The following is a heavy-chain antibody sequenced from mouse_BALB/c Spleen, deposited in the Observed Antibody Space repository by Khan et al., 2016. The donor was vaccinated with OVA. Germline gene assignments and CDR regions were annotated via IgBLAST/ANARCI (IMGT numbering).Heavy chain of an antibody. V-gene: IGHV2-2*02. CDR2: IWSGGIT. D-gene: IGHD1-1*02. J-gene: IGHJ2*01. Sequence: QVQLKQSGPGLVQPSQSLSITCTVSGFSLANYGVHWVRQSPGKGLEWLGVIWSGGITDYNATFISRLSISKDNSKGHVFFRRNSLQATDPAISYWARNGNGYFDSWGQGSTLTVSS. CDR1: GFSLANYG. CDR3: ARNGNGYFDS.